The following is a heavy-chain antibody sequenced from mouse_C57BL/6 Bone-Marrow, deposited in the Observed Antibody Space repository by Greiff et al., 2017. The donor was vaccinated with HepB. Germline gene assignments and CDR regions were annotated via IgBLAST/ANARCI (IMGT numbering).Heavy chain of an antibody. D-gene: IGHD3-1*01. CDR2: IYPGDGDT. Sequence: QVQLKQSGPELVKPGASVKISCKASGYAFSSSWMNWVKQRPGKGLEWIGRIYPGDGDTNYNGKFKGKATLTADKSSSTAYMQLSSLTSEDSAVYFCARGLRSLFDYWGQGTTLTVSS. V-gene: IGHV1-82*01. CDR1: GYAFSSSW. J-gene: IGHJ2*01. CDR3: ARGLRSLFDY.